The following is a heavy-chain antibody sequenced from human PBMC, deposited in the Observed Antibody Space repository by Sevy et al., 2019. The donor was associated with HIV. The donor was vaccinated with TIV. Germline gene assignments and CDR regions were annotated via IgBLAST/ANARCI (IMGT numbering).Heavy chain of an antibody. J-gene: IGHJ4*02. CDR3: ARDPRYCSGGSCYLFDY. Sequence: GGSLRLSCAASGFTFSKYSMNWVRQAPGKGLEWISCISSTSSTIYYADSVKGRFTISRDNAKNSLYLQMNSLRDEDTAVYYCARDPRYCSGGSCYLFDYWGQGTLVTVSS. V-gene: IGHV3-48*02. D-gene: IGHD2-15*01. CDR1: GFTFSKYS. CDR2: ISSTSSTI.